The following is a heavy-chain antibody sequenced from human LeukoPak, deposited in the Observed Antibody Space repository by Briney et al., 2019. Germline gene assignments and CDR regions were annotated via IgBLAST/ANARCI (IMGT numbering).Heavy chain of an antibody. CDR1: GDSISSSTYY. CDR3: ARMSYLNWLVHFDD. Sequence: SETLPLTCTVSGDSISSSTYYWGWIRQPPGKGLEWIGSIYYSGNTYYSPALKSRLTVSVDTSKNQFSLKLSSVTAADTAVYYCARMSYLNWLVHFDDWGQGTLVTVSS. CDR2: IYYSGNT. J-gene: IGHJ4*02. D-gene: IGHD6-19*01. V-gene: IGHV4-39*01.